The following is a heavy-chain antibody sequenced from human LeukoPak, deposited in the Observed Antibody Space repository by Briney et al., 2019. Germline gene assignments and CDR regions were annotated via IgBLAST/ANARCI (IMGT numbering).Heavy chain of an antibody. CDR2: IHYSGSA. D-gene: IGHD3-22*01. CDR1: GGSFSGYY. J-gene: IGHJ4*02. Sequence: SETLSLTCAVYGGSFSGYYWSWIRQSPGKGLEWIAEIHYSGSASYNPSLKSRVTISGDPSKNQVSLRVTSVTAADTAVYFCARRGLMVGRTYYFDTWGQGTLVTVSS. V-gene: IGHV4-34*01. CDR3: ARRGLMVGRTYYFDT.